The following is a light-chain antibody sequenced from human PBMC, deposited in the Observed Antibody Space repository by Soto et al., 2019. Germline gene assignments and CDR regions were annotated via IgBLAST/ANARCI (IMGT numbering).Light chain of an antibody. CDR1: QSVSRK. V-gene: IGKV3D-15*01. Sequence: IVITKSPATVSVSPMEIATLSFRASQSVSRKLVWYQQKPGQAPRLLIYGASTRATGIPERFSGSGSGTEFTLTISSLQSEDFAVYYCQQYTNWPKTFGQGTKVDIK. CDR2: GAS. J-gene: IGKJ1*01. CDR3: QQYTNWPKT.